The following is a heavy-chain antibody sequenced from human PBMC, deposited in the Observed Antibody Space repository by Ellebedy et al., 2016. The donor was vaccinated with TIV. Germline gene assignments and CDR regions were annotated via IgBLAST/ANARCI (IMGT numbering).Heavy chain of an antibody. D-gene: IGHD3-3*01. CDR3: ARIPVAYYDFWSGSYFDY. V-gene: IGHV2-5*02. J-gene: IGHJ4*02. Sequence: SGPTLVKPTQTLTLTCTFSGFSLSTSGVGVGWIRQPPGKALEWLALIYWDDDKRYSPSLKSRLTISKDTSKSQVVLTMTNMDPVDTATYYCARIPVAYYDFWSGSYFDYWGQGTLVTVSS. CDR1: GFSLSTSGVG. CDR2: IYWDDDK.